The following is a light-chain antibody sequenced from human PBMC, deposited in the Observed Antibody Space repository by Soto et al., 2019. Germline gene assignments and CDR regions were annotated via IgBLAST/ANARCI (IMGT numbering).Light chain of an antibody. Sequence: DIQMTQSPSTLSASVGDRVSITCRARQGIGSWLAWYQQKPGKAPKLLIYKASSLESGVPSRFSGSGSGTEFTLTISSLQPDVFATYYCQQYNTVWTFGQGTKVEIK. CDR1: QGIGSW. CDR3: QQYNTVWT. CDR2: KAS. V-gene: IGKV1-5*03. J-gene: IGKJ1*01.